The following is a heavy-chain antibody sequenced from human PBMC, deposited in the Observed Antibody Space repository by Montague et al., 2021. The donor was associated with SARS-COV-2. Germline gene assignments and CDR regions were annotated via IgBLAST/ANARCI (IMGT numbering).Heavy chain of an antibody. CDR1: GGSITVSRYD. D-gene: IGHD1-1*01. J-gene: IGHJ3*02. CDR3: ARQRANAGSFDI. V-gene: IGHV4-39*01. Sequence: SETLSLTCTVSGGSITVSRYDWGWIRQPPGKGLEWIGSVHYTGTTSYNASLKSRLTISVDTYENQLSLKMTSVTASDTAVYYCARQRANAGSFDIWGQGTMVTVSS. CDR2: VHYTGTT.